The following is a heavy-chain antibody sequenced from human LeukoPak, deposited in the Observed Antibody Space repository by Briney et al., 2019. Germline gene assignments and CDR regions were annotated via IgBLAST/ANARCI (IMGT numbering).Heavy chain of an antibody. D-gene: IGHD2-8*02. Sequence: GGSLRLSCAASGFTFSTYGMHWVRQAPGKGLEWVALISYDGSNKYYADSVKGRFTISRDNSKNTLYLQMNSLRAEDTAVYYCAKTYMWSIDAFHMWGQGTMVTVSS. V-gene: IGHV3-30*18. CDR1: GFTFSTYG. CDR3: AKTYMWSIDAFHM. J-gene: IGHJ3*02. CDR2: ISYDGSNK.